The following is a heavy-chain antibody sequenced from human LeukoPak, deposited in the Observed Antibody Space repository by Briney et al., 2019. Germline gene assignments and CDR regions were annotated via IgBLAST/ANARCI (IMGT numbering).Heavy chain of an antibody. D-gene: IGHD3/OR15-3a*01. J-gene: IGHJ4*02. CDR3: ARDAAGDWDWKSLNFDY. Sequence: SVKVSCKASGGTFSSYAISWVRQAPGQGLEWMGGIIPIFGTANYAQKFQGRVTITADESTSTAYMELSSLRSEDTAVYYCARDAAGDWDWKSLNFDYWGQGALVTVSS. CDR2: IIPIFGTA. CDR1: GGTFSSYA. V-gene: IGHV1-69*13.